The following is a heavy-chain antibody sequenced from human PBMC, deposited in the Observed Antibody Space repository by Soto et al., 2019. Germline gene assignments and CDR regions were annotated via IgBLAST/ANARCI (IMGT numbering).Heavy chain of an antibody. CDR1: GGSISSSSYY. V-gene: IGHV4-39*01. D-gene: IGHD6-13*01. Sequence: SETLSLTCTVSGGSISSSSYYWGWIRQPPGKGLEWIGSIYYSGSTYYNPSLKSRVTISVDTSKNQFSLKLSSVTAADTAVYYCARQRGSSSSWFKGANWFDPWGQGTLVT. CDR3: ARQRGSSSSWFKGANWFDP. J-gene: IGHJ5*02. CDR2: IYYSGST.